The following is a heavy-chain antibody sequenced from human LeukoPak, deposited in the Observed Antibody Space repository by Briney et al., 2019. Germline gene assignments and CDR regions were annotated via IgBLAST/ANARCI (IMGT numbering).Heavy chain of an antibody. CDR3: ARDPMGTDRTGTGEGDIDY. Sequence: GASVKVSCKASGYTFTSYGIIWVRQAPGQGLEWMGCISAHNGNTNYAQKIQGRVTMTTHTSTSTAYMELRSLRSDDTAVYYCARDPMGTDRTGTGEGDIDYWGQGTLVTVSS. CDR2: ISAHNGNT. J-gene: IGHJ4*02. CDR1: GYTFTSYG. V-gene: IGHV1-18*01. D-gene: IGHD1-1*01.